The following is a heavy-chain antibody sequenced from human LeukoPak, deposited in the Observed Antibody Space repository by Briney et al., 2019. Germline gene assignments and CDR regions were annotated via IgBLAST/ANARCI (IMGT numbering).Heavy chain of an antibody. CDR1: GYSFTNYD. CDR3: ARDGVQPFSGTIHVQAWDI. J-gene: IGHJ3*02. D-gene: IGHD5-18*01. V-gene: IGHV1-69*06. Sequence: GASVKVSCKASGYSFTNYDMNWVRQAPGQGLEWMGGVIPIFGTANYAQKFQGRVTITADNSTSTAYLELSSLSSEDTAVYYCARDGVQPFSGTIHVQAWDIWGQGTMVTVSS. CDR2: VIPIFGTA.